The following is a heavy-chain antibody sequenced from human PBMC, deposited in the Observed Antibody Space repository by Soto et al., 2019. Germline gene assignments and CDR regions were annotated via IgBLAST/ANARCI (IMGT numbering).Heavy chain of an antibody. Sequence: QVQLVQSGAEVKKPGSSVKVSCKASGGTFSSYAISWVQQAPGQGLEWMGGIIPIFGTANYAQKFQGRVTITADKSTSTAYMELSSLRSEDTAVYYCARGSGSSSDYYYYYYGMDVWGQGTTVTVSS. CDR3: ARGSGSSSDYYYYYYGMDV. CDR1: GGTFSSYA. D-gene: IGHD6-6*01. V-gene: IGHV1-69*06. J-gene: IGHJ6*02. CDR2: IIPIFGTA.